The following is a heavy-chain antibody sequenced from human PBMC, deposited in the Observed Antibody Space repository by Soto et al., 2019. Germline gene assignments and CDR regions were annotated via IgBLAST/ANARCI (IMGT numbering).Heavy chain of an antibody. CDR2: IVVGSGNT. J-gene: IGHJ6*03. Sequence: SVKVSCKASGFTFTSSAMQWVRQARGQRLEWIGWIVVGSGNTNYAQKFQERVTITRDMSTSTAYMELSSLRSEDTAVYYCAACTDYDFWSGWYYMDVWGKGTTVTVSS. V-gene: IGHV1-58*02. CDR1: GFTFTSSA. CDR3: AACTDYDFWSGWYYMDV. D-gene: IGHD3-3*01.